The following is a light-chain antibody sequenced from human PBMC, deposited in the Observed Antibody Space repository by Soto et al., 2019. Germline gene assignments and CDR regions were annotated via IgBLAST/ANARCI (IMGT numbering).Light chain of an antibody. J-gene: IGKJ1*01. V-gene: IGKV3-20*01. CDR2: GSS. Sequence: EFVLTQSPGTLSFSPGERATLSCRASQSISTSYLAWYQQKPGQAPRLLIYGSSSRATGIPDRFSGSGSGTDYTLTISSLEPEDFAVYYCQQYGSSPRDTFGQGTKVDIK. CDR3: QQYGSSPRDT. CDR1: QSISTSY.